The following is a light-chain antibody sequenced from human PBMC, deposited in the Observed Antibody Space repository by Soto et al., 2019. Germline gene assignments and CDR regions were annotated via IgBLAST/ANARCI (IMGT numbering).Light chain of an antibody. V-gene: IGKV3-20*01. J-gene: IGKJ1*01. CDR1: QTISSNY. CDR2: GAS. CDR3: QQYDSSPRT. Sequence: EIVLTQSPGTLSLSPGDRATLSCRASQTISSNYLAWYQQKLGQAPRLLIFGASRRATGIPDRFSGSGSGTDFTLTINRLEPEDFAVYHCQQYDSSPRTFGQGTKVEIK.